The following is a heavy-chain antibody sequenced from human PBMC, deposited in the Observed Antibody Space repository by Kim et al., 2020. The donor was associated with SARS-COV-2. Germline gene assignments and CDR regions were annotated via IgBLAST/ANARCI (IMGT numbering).Heavy chain of an antibody. J-gene: IGHJ4*02. CDR3: ARLTGYFHLGTYFDY. Sequence: GESLKISCKASGYGFDGYWIAWVRQMPGKGMELMGIIFPGDPIIRYIPSFHGQVTMSADKSISTAYLQWSSLKASDIATYYCARLTGYFHLGTYFDYWGQ. D-gene: IGHD3-10*01. V-gene: IGHV5-51*01. CDR1: GYGFDGYW. CDR2: IFPGDPII.